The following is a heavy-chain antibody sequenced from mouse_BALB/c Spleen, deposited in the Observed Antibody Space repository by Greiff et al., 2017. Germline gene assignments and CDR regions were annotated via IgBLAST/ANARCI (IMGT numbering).Heavy chain of an antibody. CDR2: IDPANGNT. J-gene: IGHJ4*01. Sequence: VQLQQSGAELVKPGASVKLSCTASGFNIKDTYMHWVKQRPEQGLEWIGRIDPANGNTKYDPKFQGKATITADTSSNTAYLQLSSLTSEDTAVYYCARREYYGSRGAMDYWGQGTSVTVSS. V-gene: IGHV14-3*02. CDR3: ARREYYGSRGAMDY. D-gene: IGHD1-1*01. CDR1: GFNIKDTY.